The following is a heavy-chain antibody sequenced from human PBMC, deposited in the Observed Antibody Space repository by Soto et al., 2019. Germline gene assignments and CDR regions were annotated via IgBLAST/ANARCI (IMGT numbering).Heavy chain of an antibody. D-gene: IGHD2-2*01. CDR3: ARKCSSTSCFVDY. V-gene: IGHV4-59*01. CDR2: IYYSGST. Sequence: QVQLQESGPGLVKPSETLSPTCTVSGGSISSYYWSWIRQPPGKGLEWIGYIYYSGSTNYNPSLKSRVTISVDTSKNQFSLKLSSVTAADTAVYYCARKCSSTSCFVDYWGQGTLVTVSS. J-gene: IGHJ4*02. CDR1: GGSISSYY.